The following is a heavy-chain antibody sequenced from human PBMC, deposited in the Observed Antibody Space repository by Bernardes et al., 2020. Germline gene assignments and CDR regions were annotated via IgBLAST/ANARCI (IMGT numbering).Heavy chain of an antibody. J-gene: IGHJ5*02. Sequence: SEPLSLTCTVSGGSVTIVSYYWTWVLQTPGKALEWIGYVFHTGYTNYNPSLKSRVTISVDTSKNQFSLRLTSMTAADTAVYYCARIRYSGFDSLHWFDPWGQGTLVTVSS. D-gene: IGHD5-12*01. CDR2: VFHTGYT. CDR3: ARIRYSGFDSLHWFDP. CDR1: GGSVTIVSYY. V-gene: IGHV4-61*01.